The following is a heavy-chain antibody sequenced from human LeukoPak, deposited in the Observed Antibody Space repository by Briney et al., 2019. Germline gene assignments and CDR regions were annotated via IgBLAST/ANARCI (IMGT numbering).Heavy chain of an antibody. D-gene: IGHD6-13*01. CDR1: GFTFSSYA. Sequence: GGSLRLSCATSGFTFSSYAMNWVRQAPGKGLEWVAVISYDGHNQYYAHSVKGRFTISRDNSKNTLYLQTNSLRADDTAVYYCSKTTAAAITFGPSDPWGQGSLVTVSS. J-gene: IGHJ5*02. CDR2: ISYDGHNQ. CDR3: SKTTAAAITFGPSDP. V-gene: IGHV3-30*04.